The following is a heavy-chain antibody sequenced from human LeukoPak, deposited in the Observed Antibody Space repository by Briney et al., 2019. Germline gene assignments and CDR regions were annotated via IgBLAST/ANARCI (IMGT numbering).Heavy chain of an antibody. D-gene: IGHD6-6*01. CDR3: AKERPRGMDV. CDR2: ITSTSTYI. V-gene: IGHV3-21*01. Sequence: GGSLRLSCTGSGFTFSSYNMNWVRQAPGKGLEWVSTITSTSTYIAYADSVKGRFTISRDNADNSVYLQMNSLRADDTAIYYCAKERPRGMDVWGQGTSVTVSS. J-gene: IGHJ6*02. CDR1: GFTFSSYN.